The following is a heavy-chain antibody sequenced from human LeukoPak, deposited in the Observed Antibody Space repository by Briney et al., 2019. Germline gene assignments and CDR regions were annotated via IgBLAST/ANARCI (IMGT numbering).Heavy chain of an antibody. CDR1: GFTFSSYA. Sequence: GGSLRLSCAASGFTFSSYAMSWVRQAPGKGLEWVSAISGSGGSTYYADSVKGRFTISRDNSKNTLYLQTNSLRAEDTAVYYCAKDQRGELRFLEWLLFYWGQGTLVTVSS. V-gene: IGHV3-23*01. J-gene: IGHJ4*02. CDR3: AKDQRGELRFLEWLLFY. CDR2: ISGSGGST. D-gene: IGHD3-3*01.